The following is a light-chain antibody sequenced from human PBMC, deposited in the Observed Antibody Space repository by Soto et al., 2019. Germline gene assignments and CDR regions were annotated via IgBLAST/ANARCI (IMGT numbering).Light chain of an antibody. V-gene: IGLV1-44*01. J-gene: IGLJ1*01. CDR1: GSDIESHT. CDR2: TNN. Sequence: QSALTQPPSASGTPGQRITISCSGSGSDIESHTVNWYQQVPGKAPKLLINTNNQRPSGVPARFSGSESGASASLAISGLQSEDEATYYCATWDDTRKGVFGTGTKVTV. CDR3: ATWDDTRKGV.